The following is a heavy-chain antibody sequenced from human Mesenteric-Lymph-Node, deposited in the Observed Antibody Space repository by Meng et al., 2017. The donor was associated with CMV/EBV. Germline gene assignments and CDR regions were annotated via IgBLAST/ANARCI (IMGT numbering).Heavy chain of an antibody. J-gene: IGHJ6*02. D-gene: IGHD5-18*01. CDR1: GYTFTNFN. Sequence: SVKVSCKASGYTFTNFNISWVRQAPGQGLEWMGRIIPILGIANYAQKFQGRVTITADKSTSTAYMELSSLRSEDTAVYYCARDATGYSYGSYYYYGMDVWGQGTTVTVSS. CDR3: ARDATGYSYGSYYYYGMDV. CDR2: IIPILGIA. V-gene: IGHV1-69*04.